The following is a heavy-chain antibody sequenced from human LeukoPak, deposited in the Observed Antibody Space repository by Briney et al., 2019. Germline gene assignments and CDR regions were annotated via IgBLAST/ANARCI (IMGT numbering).Heavy chain of an antibody. CDR1: GFTFSSYA. CDR2: ISYDGSNK. D-gene: IGHD2-15*01. CDR3: ARIIYCSGGSCYRPDAFDI. V-gene: IGHV3-30*04. J-gene: IGHJ3*02. Sequence: PGGSLRLSCAASGFTFSSYAMHWVRQAPGKGLEWVAVISYDGSNKYYADSVKGRFTISRDNSKNTLYLQMNSLRAEDTAVYYCARIIYCSGGSCYRPDAFDIWGQGTMVTVSS.